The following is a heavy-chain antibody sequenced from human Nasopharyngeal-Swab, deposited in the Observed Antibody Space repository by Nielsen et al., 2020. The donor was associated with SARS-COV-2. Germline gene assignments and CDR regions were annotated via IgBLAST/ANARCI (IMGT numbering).Heavy chain of an antibody. V-gene: IGHV1-18*01. D-gene: IGHD2-2*01. CDR3: ASNPLYCSSTSCYHDAFDI. J-gene: IGHJ3*02. Sequence: ASVKVSCEASGYTFTSYGISWGRQAPGQGLEWMGWISAYNGNTNYAQKLQGRVTMTTDTSTSTAYMELRSLRSDDTAVYYCASNPLYCSSTSCYHDAFDIWGQGTMVTVSS. CDR1: GYTFTSYG. CDR2: ISAYNGNT.